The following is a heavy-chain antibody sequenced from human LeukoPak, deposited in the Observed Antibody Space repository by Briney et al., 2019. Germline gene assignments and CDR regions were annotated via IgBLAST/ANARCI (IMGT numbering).Heavy chain of an antibody. CDR3: ARDRGIVGAKPIFDN. Sequence: ASVKVSCTASGYTFTSYGISWVRQAPGQGLEWMGWISAYSGNTNYAQKLQGRVTMTTDTSTNTAYMDLRGLISDDTAVYYCARDRGIVGAKPIFDNWGQGTLVTVSS. V-gene: IGHV1-18*01. CDR2: ISAYSGNT. D-gene: IGHD1-26*01. CDR1: GYTFTSYG. J-gene: IGHJ4*02.